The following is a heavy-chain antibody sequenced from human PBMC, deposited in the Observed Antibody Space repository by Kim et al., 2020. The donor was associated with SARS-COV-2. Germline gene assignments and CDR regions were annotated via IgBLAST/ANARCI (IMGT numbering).Heavy chain of an antibody. CDR3: ARSYSGYDFDY. J-gene: IGHJ4*02. CDR2: T. D-gene: IGHD5-12*01. Sequence: TPSNPSRKSRVTISLGTSKDQFSLRLTSVTAADTAVYYCARSYSGYDFDYWGQGTLVTVSS. V-gene: IGHV4-31*02.